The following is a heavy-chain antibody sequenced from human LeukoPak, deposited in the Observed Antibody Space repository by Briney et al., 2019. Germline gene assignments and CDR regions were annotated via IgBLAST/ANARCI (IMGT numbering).Heavy chain of an antibody. J-gene: IGHJ6*02. CDR3: ARDLPYYYDSSGYLQYYYYGMDV. Sequence: ASVKVSCKASGYTFTSYGISWVQQAPGQGLEWMGWISAYNGNTNYAQKLQGRVTMTTDTSTSTAYMELRSLRSDDTAVYYCARDLPYYYDSSGYLQYYYYGMDVWGQGTTVTVSS. D-gene: IGHD3-22*01. CDR1: GYTFTSYG. V-gene: IGHV1-18*01. CDR2: ISAYNGNT.